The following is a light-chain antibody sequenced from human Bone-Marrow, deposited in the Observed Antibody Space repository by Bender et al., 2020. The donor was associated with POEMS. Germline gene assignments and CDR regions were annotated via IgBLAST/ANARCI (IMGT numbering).Light chain of an antibody. V-gene: IGLV3-25*03. CDR2: KDT. Sequence: SYELTQSPSASVSPGQTARITCSGDALPKRYAYWYQQKPGQAPVLLVYKDTRRPSGIPARFSGSTSGTAATLTISGVQAEDEADYYCQSTDSSGIFSSVFGPGTRVTVL. CDR3: QSTDSSGIFSSV. J-gene: IGLJ1*01. CDR1: ALPKRY.